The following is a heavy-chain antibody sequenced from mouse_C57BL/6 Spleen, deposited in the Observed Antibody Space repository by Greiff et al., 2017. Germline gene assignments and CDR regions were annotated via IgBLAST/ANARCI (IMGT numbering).Heavy chain of an antibody. CDR1: GYTFTDHT. CDR2: IYPRDGST. V-gene: IGHV1-78*01. CDR3: ARRGGDDGYYYAMDD. J-gene: IGHJ4*01. Sequence: QVQLKQSDAELVKPGASVKISCKVSGYTFTDHTIHWMKQRPEQGLEWIGDIYPRDGSTKYNQKFKGQATLTADKSSSTAYMQLNSLTSEDSAVYFCARRGGDDGYYYAMDDWGKGTSVTVAS. D-gene: IGHD2-3*01.